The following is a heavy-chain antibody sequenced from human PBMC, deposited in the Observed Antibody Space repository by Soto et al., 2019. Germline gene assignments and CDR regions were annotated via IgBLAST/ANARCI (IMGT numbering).Heavy chain of an antibody. Sequence: PSETLSLTCTVSGASISGFYWSWIRKSAGKGLEWIGRIYATGTTDYNPSLKGRVMMSVDTSKKQFSLKLRSVTAADTAVYYCVRDGTKTLRDWFDPWGQGMSVTVSS. CDR3: VRDGTKTLRDWFDP. D-gene: IGHD1-1*01. CDR2: IYATGTT. J-gene: IGHJ5*02. V-gene: IGHV4-4*07. CDR1: GASISGFY.